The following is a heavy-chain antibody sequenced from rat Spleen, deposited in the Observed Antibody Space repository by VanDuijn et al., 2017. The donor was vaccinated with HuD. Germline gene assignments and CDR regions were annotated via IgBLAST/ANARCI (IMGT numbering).Heavy chain of an antibody. CDR2: INKDSRTI. D-gene: IGHD1-11*01. CDR3: TREDEGIDY. Sequence: EVKLVESGGGLVQPGRSWKLSCAASGFNFNDYWMGWVRQAPGKGLEWIGEINKDSRTINYTPSLRDKFTISRDNAQNTLYLQMNKLGSDDTAIYYCTREDEGIDYWGQGVMVTVSS. CDR1: GFNFNDYW. V-gene: IGHV4-2*01. J-gene: IGHJ2*01.